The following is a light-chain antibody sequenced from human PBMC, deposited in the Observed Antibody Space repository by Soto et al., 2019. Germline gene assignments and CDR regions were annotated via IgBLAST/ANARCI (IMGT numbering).Light chain of an antibody. CDR2: AAS. Sequence: EIVMTQSPGTLSLSPGERATISCRASQVIGSRYLAWYHQKSGQAPRLLIYAASSLQSGVPSRFSGSGSGTDFTLTISSLQPEDFATYYCQQSYSTPTWTFGQGTKVEIK. V-gene: IGKV3-20*01. CDR3: QQSYSTPTWT. CDR1: QVIGSRY. J-gene: IGKJ1*01.